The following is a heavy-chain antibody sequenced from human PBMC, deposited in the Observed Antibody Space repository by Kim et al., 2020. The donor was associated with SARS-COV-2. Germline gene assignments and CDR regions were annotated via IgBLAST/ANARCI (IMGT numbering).Heavy chain of an antibody. CDR2: ISSSSSYI. J-gene: IGHJ4*02. Sequence: GGSLRLSCAASGFTFSSYSMNWVRQAPGKGLEWVSSISSSSSYIYYADSVKGRFTISRDNAKNSLYLQMNSLRAEDTAVYYCARAYRSGWAYFDYWGQGTLVTV. CDR3: ARAYRSGWAYFDY. CDR1: GFTFSSYS. D-gene: IGHD6-19*01. V-gene: IGHV3-21*01.